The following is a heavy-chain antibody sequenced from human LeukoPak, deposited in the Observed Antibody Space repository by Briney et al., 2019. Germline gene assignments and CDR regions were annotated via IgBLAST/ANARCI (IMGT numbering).Heavy chain of an antibody. J-gene: IGHJ5*02. Sequence: GGSLRLSCAASGFTFSAYSINWVRQAPGRGLEWVSSISSSGTYIYYADSVKGRFTISRDNAKNSLSLQMNSLRAEDPAVYYCARDFRYSGSYHHWFDPWGQGTLVTVSS. V-gene: IGHV3-21*01. D-gene: IGHD1-26*01. CDR2: ISSSGTYI. CDR1: GFTFSAYS. CDR3: ARDFRYSGSYHHWFDP.